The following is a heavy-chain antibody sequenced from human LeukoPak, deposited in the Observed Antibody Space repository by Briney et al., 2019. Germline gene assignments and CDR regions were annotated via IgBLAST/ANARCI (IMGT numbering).Heavy chain of an antibody. D-gene: IGHD2-2*01. CDR2: INHSGST. CDR1: GGSFSGYY. Sequence: PSETLSLTCAVYGGSFSGYYWSWIRQPPGNGLEWIGEINHSGSTNYNPSLKSRVTIPVDTSKTQFSLKVSSVTAAATAVYYGARASVVPAAMVGLDDWGQGTLVTVSS. V-gene: IGHV4-34*01. J-gene: IGHJ4*02. CDR3: ARASVVPAAMVGLDD.